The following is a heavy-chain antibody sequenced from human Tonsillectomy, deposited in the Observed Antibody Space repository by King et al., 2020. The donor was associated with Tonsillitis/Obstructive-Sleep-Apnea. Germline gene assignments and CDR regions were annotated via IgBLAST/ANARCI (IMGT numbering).Heavy chain of an antibody. J-gene: IGHJ6*04. CDR3: ARDKVVGARDV. D-gene: IGHD1-26*01. V-gene: IGHV3-21*01. CDR1: GFTFSSYS. CDR2: ISSSSSYI. Sequence: VQLVESGGGLVKPGGSLRLSCAASGFTFSSYSMNWVRQAPGKGLEWVSSISSSSSYIYYAESVKGRFTISRDNDKNSMYLQMNSLRAEETAVYYCARDKVVGARDVWGKGTTVTVSS.